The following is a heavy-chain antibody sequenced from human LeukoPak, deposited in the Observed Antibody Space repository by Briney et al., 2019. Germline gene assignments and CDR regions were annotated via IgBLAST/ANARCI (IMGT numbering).Heavy chain of an antibody. CDR2: IHYSGST. CDR3: ARPRSRAGWGSYGYGSAFTSSLDAFDI. Sequence: PSETLSLTCTVSGGSISSSTYYWGWIRQPPGKGLEWIGSIHYSGSTYYNPSLKSRVTISLDTSKNQFSLKLSSVTASDTAVYYCARPRSRAGWGSYGYGSAFTSSLDAFDIWGQGTMVTVSS. V-gene: IGHV4-39*01. CDR1: GGSISSSTYY. J-gene: IGHJ3*02. D-gene: IGHD5-18*01.